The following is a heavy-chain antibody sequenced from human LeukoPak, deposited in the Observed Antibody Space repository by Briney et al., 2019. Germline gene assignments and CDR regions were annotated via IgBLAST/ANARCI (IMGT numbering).Heavy chain of an antibody. Sequence: GGSLRPSCAASGFTFSDHWMHWVRQVPGKGLLWVARMNSDGTTINYADSVKGRFTISRDNAENTLFLQMNSLGADDTAVYYCARAGWYRFDYWGQGTLVTVSS. D-gene: IGHD6-19*01. J-gene: IGHJ4*02. V-gene: IGHV3-74*01. CDR1: GFTFSDHW. CDR3: ARAGWYRFDY. CDR2: MNSDGTTI.